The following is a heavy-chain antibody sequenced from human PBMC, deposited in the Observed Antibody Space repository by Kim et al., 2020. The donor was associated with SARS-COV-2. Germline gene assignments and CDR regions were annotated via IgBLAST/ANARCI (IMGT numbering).Heavy chain of an antibody. CDR2: IIPIFGTA. D-gene: IGHD5-18*01. CDR3: ARGAAMEYRQFDY. CDR1: GGTFSSYA. Sequence: SVKVSCKASGGTFSSYAISWVRQAPGQGLEWMGGIIPIFGTANYAQKFQGRVTITADESTSTAYMELSSLRSEDTAVYYCARGAAMEYRQFDYWGQGTLVTVSS. J-gene: IGHJ4*02. V-gene: IGHV1-69*13.